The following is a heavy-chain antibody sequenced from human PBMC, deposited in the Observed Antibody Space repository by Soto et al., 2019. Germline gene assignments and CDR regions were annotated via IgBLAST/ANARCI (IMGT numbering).Heavy chain of an antibody. CDR2: ISYDGNNN. Sequence: GGSLRLSCAASGFTFSNYPMHWVRQAPGKGLDWVAVISYDGNNNYYADSVKGRFTISRDNSKNTLYLQMSSLRSEDTAVYYCARGPSGSLSFLGDYWGQGTLVTVSS. CDR3: ARGPSGSLSFLGDY. CDR1: GFTFSNYP. V-gene: IGHV3-30-3*01. D-gene: IGHD6-6*01. J-gene: IGHJ4*02.